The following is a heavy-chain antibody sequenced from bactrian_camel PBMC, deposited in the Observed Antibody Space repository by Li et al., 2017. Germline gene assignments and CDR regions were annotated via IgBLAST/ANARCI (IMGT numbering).Heavy chain of an antibody. J-gene: IGHJ4*01. V-gene: IGHV3-2*01. CDR1: GFIFSSYY. CDR2: IWNDASNT. D-gene: IGHD2*01. CDR3: ATDRGSTMDGSPFFEH. Sequence: HVQLVESGGDLVQPGGSLRLSCAASGFIFSSYYMTWVRQAPGKGLEWVSVIWNDASNTDVADSVQGRFTISRDNAKNTLYLQMNNLKSEDTARYYCATDRGSTMDGSPFFEHWGQGTQVTVS.